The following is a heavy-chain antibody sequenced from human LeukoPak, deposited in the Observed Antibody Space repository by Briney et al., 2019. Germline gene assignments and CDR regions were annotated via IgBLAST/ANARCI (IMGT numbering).Heavy chain of an antibody. J-gene: IGHJ4*02. CDR2: INHSGST. CDR1: GGSISSSSYY. Sequence: SETLSLTCTVSGGSISSSSYYWGWIRQPPGKGLEWIGEINHSGSTNYNPSLKSRVTISVDTSKNQFSLKLSSVTAADTAVYYCARDIDYWGQGTLVTVSS. V-gene: IGHV4-39*07. CDR3: ARDIDY.